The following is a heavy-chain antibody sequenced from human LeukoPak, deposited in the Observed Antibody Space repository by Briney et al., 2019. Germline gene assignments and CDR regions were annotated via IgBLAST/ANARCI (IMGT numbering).Heavy chain of an antibody. J-gene: IGHJ5*02. CDR3: AGGPVAAVTNWFDP. CDR2: ISSSSSYI. V-gene: IGHV3-21*01. CDR1: GVTFSNYC. D-gene: IGHD2-15*01. Sequence: GGSLRLSCAASGVTFSNYCMNWVRQAPGKGLEWVSSISSSSSYIYYADSVRGRFTISRDNAKNSLYLQMNSLRAEDTAVYYCAGGPVAAVTNWFDPWGQGTLVTVSS.